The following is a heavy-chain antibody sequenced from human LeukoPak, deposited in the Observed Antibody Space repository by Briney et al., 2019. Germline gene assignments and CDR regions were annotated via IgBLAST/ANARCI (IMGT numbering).Heavy chain of an antibody. J-gene: IGHJ4*02. CDR2: IKQYGTEE. CDR1: GFSLSDYW. D-gene: IGHD3-3*01. Sequence: GSLRLSCAASGFSLSDYWMGWVRQAPGKGLEWVANIKQYGTEEYYVDSVKGRFTISRDNAKNSLSLQMNSLRAEDTAVYYCATMRLDFWSGYYVRGYYLDYWGQGTLVTVSS. CDR3: ATMRLDFWSGYYVRGYYLDY. V-gene: IGHV3-7*01.